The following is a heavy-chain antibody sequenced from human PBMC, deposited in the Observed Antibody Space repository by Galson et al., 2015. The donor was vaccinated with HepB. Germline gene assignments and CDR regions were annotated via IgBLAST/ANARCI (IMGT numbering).Heavy chain of an antibody. D-gene: IGHD3-22*01. J-gene: IGHJ4*02. Sequence: SLRLSCAASGFTFSSYGMHWVRQAPGKGLEWVAVISYDGSNKYYADSVKGRSTISRDNSKNTLYLQMNSLRAEDTAVYYCAKDLEYYYDSSGYLGDWGQGTLVTVSS. CDR1: GFTFSSYG. CDR2: ISYDGSNK. V-gene: IGHV3-30*18. CDR3: AKDLEYYYDSSGYLGD.